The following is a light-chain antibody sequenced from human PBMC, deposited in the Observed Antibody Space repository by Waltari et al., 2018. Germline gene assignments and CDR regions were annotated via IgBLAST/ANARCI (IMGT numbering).Light chain of an antibody. Sequence: QSVLTQPPSASGTPGQRVTISCSGSSSNIGSNYVYWYQQLPGTAPKLLIYRNNQLPSGVPDLFSGSKSGTSASLAISGLRSEDEADYYCAAWDDSLSGRVFGGGTKLTGL. J-gene: IGLJ3*02. CDR3: AAWDDSLSGRV. CDR1: SSNIGSNY. V-gene: IGLV1-47*01. CDR2: RNN.